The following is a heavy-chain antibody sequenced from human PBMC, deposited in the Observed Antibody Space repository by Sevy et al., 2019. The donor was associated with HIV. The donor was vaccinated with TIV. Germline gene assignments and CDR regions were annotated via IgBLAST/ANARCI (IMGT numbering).Heavy chain of an antibody. CDR1: GGSISSYY. V-gene: IGHV4-59*01. D-gene: IGHD1-26*01. Sequence: SETLSLTCTVSGGSISSYYWSWIRQPPGKGLERIGYIYYSGSTNYNPSLKSRVTISVDTSKNQFSLKLSSVTAADTAVYYCARGGGSDAFDIWGQGTMVTVSS. J-gene: IGHJ3*02. CDR2: IYYSGST. CDR3: ARGGGSDAFDI.